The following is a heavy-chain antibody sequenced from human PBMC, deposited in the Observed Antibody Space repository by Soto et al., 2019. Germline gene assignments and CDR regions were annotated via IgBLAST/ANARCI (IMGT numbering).Heavy chain of an antibody. CDR1: GFTLSSYA. CDR2: LNKGGDST. V-gene: IGHV3-23*01. J-gene: IGHJ6*02. CDR3: AKERSYYYAMDV. Sequence: GALRLSCAASGFTLSSYAMSWVRQAPGKGLEWVSGLNKGGDSTYYADSVRGRFTITRDSFKNTVYLQMDSLRVEDTAVYYCAKERSYYYAMDVWGQGTTVTVSS.